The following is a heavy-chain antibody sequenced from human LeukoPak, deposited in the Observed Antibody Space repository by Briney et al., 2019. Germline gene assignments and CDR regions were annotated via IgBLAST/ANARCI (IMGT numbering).Heavy chain of an antibody. J-gene: IGHJ4*02. CDR1: GGSISSSSYY. CDR3: ARLEDYDFWSGGTYYFDY. Sequence: SETLSLTCTVSGGSISSSSYYWGWIRRPPGKGLEWIGSIYYSGSTYYNPSLKSRVTISVDTSKNQLSLKLSSVTAADTAVYYCARLEDYDFWSGGTYYFDYWGQGTLVTVSS. CDR2: IYYSGST. V-gene: IGHV4-39*01. D-gene: IGHD3-3*01.